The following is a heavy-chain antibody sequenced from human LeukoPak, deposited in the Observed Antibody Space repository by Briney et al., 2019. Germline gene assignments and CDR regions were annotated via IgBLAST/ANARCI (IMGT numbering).Heavy chain of an antibody. V-gene: IGHV3-48*02. CDR1: GFTFSSYS. J-gene: IGHJ4*02. CDR3: ASSGSYRFDY. D-gene: IGHD1-26*01. Sequence: GGSLRLSCAASGFTFSSYSMNWVRQAPGKGLEWVSHITARGTAMFYADSVKGRFTISRDNAKNSLYLQMNSLRDEDTAVYYCASSGSYRFDYWGQGTLVTVSS. CDR2: ITARGTAM.